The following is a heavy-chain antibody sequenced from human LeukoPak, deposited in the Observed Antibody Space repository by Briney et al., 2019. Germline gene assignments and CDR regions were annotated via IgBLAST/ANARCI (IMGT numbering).Heavy chain of an antibody. CDR2: IIHSGSA. J-gene: IGHJ3*02. CDR1: GGSLCGYY. V-gene: IGHV4-34*04. CDR3: ARQQQGLRVVI. Sequence: SETLSHTCTLSGGSLCGYYWSCIRAPPGEGGECVGEIIHSGSAHQNPPLKSRATISVHTPKHQFPLTLSSATGAHRAVYFCARQQQGLRVVIWGQRTMVTVS. D-gene: IGHD6-19*01.